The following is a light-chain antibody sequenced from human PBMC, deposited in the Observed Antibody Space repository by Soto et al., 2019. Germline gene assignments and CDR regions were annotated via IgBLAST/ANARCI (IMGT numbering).Light chain of an antibody. CDR3: QHYGSSSWT. J-gene: IGKJ1*01. CDR2: GAS. CDR1: QSVSSIY. Sequence: DIVLTQSPGTLSLSPGERATLSCRTSQSVSSIYLAWYQQKPGQAPRPLIYGASSTATGIPDRFSGSGSGTDFTLTISRLEPEDFAVYFCQHYGSSSWTFGQGTKVAIK. V-gene: IGKV3-20*01.